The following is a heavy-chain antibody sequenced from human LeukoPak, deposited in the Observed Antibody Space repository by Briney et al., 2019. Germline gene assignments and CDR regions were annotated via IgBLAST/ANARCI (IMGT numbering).Heavy chain of an antibody. J-gene: IGHJ4*02. CDR2: SSSSGSTI. CDR3: ARRRDFIDY. Sequence: GGSLRLSCAASGFTLSDYYMSWIRQAPGKGREWVSYSSSSGSTIYYEDSVRGRFAISRDNAKNSLYLQMNSLRAEDTAVYYCARRRDFIDYWGQGTLVTVSS. CDR1: GFTLSDYY. V-gene: IGHV3-11*01. D-gene: IGHD3/OR15-3a*01.